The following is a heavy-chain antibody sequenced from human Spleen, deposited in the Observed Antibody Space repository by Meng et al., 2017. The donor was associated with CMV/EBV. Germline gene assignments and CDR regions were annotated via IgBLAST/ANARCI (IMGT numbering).Heavy chain of an antibody. V-gene: IGHV1-18*01. CDR1: GYNFDIYG. J-gene: IGHJ4*02. CDR2: VGAENGET. D-gene: IGHD4-17*01. CDR3: ARAGAAVTTNFDF. Sequence: KAYGYNFDIYGITWVRQAPGQGLEWVGWVGAENGETNYGQKFQGRVTVTADTFTNTAYMEMRSLRSDDSAIYYCARAGAAVTTNFDFWGQGTLVTVSS.